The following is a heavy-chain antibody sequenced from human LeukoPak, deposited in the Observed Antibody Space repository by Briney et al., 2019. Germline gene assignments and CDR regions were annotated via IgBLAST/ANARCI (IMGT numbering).Heavy chain of an antibody. Sequence: SETLSLTCAVYGGSFSGYYWSWIRQPPGKGLEWIGEINHSGSTNYNPSLRSRVTISVDTSKNQFSLKLSSVTAADTAVYYCARDPARPRNYYGSGSFVYYGMDVWGKGTTVTVSS. CDR2: INHSGST. CDR1: GGSFSGYY. D-gene: IGHD3-10*01. J-gene: IGHJ6*04. V-gene: IGHV4-34*01. CDR3: ARDPARPRNYYGSGSFVYYGMDV.